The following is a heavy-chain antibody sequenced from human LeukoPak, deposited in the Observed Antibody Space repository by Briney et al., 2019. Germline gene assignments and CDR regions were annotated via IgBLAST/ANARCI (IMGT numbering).Heavy chain of an antibody. Sequence: GGSLRLSCAASGFTFNNAWMSWVRQAPGKGLEWVGRITSKTDGGTTDYAAPVKGRFTISRGDSKNTLYVQMNSLKTEDTAVYYCTTGLASNDAFDIWGQGTMVTVSS. CDR3: TTGLASNDAFDI. D-gene: IGHD6-6*01. J-gene: IGHJ3*02. V-gene: IGHV3-15*01. CDR1: GFTFNNAW. CDR2: ITSKTDGGTT.